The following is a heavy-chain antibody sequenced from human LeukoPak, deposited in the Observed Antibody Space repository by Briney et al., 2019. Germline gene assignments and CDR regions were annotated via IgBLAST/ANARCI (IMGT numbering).Heavy chain of an antibody. CDR1: GCTFTGYY. J-gene: IGHJ4*02. Sequence: GASVKVSCKASGCTFTGYYMHWVRQAPGQGLEWMGRINPNSGGTNYAQKFQGRVTMTRDTSISTAYMELSRLRSDDTAGYYCAIDLGYSSGWYVLGYWGQGTLVTVSS. CDR2: INPNSGGT. CDR3: AIDLGYSSGWYVLGY. V-gene: IGHV1-2*06. D-gene: IGHD6-19*01.